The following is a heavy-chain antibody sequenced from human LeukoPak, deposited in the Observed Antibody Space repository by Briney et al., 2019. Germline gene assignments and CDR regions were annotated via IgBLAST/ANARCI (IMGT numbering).Heavy chain of an antibody. J-gene: IGHJ6*02. CDR2: IKQDGSEK. V-gene: IGHV3-7*01. CDR1: GFTFSSYW. D-gene: IGHD2-2*01. Sequence: PGGSLRLSCAASGFTFSSYWMSWVRQAPGKGLEWVAHIKQDGSEKYYVDSVKGRFTISRDNAKNSLYLQMNSLRAEDTAVYYCARDDPIVVVPAAMARDYYYYGMDVWGQGTTVTVSS. CDR3: ARDDPIVVVPAAMARDYYYYGMDV.